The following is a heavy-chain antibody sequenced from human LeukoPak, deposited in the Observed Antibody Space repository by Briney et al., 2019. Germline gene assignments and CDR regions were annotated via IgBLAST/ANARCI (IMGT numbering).Heavy chain of an antibody. Sequence: SETLSLTCTVSTDSISSGNYYWGWVRQSPGQGLEWIGSIVYGGSTYHNPSLKSRVTMSIDTSHNQFPLKLSSATAADTAISYCVSDYGNFVPGNWGQGTLVTVSS. CDR2: IVYGGST. CDR3: VSDYGNFVPGN. D-gene: IGHD1-7*01. CDR1: TDSISSGNYY. J-gene: IGHJ4*02. V-gene: IGHV4-39*06.